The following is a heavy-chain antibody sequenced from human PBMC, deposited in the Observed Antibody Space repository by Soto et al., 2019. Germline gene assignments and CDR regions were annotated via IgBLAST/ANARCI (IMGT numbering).Heavy chain of an antibody. CDR1: GYTFSSYG. CDR2: ISGYNGNR. D-gene: IGHD6-13*01. V-gene: IGHV1-18*01. J-gene: IGHJ4*02. Sequence: GPSVKVSCKASGYTFSSYGICWVRQAPGQGLEWMGWISGYNGNRNYSQKFQGRVTITRDTSTSTAYMELRSLRSDDTAVYYCARQPPRQAGDWGQGTLVTVSS. CDR3: ARQPPRQAGD.